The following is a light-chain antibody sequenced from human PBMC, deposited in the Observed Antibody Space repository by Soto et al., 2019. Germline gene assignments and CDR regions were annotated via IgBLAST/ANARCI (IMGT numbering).Light chain of an antibody. V-gene: IGLV1-44*01. CDR2: SNN. Sequence: QSVLTQTPSASGTPGQRVNISCSGSSSNIGSNNVNWYQQLPGTAPKLLIYSNNQRPSGVPDRFSGSKSGTSASLAISGLQSEDEADYYCEAWDDSLNGVVFCGGTKLTVL. CDR3: EAWDDSLNGVV. J-gene: IGLJ2*01. CDR1: SSNIGSNN.